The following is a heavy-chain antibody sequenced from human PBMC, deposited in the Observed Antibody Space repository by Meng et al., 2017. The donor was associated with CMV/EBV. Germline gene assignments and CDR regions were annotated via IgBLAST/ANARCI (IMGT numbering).Heavy chain of an antibody. D-gene: IGHD3-3*01. J-gene: IGHJ4*02. V-gene: IGHV4-61*01. CDR3: ARVGGHYDFWSGYAQLGYFDY. CDR1: GGSVSSGSYY. CDR2: IYYSGST. Sequence: SETLSLTCTVSGGSVSSGSYYWSWIRQPPGKGLEWFGYIYYSGSTNYNPSLKSRVTISVDTSKNQFSLKLSSVTAADTAVYYCARVGGHYDFWSGYAQLGYFDYWGQGTLVTVSS.